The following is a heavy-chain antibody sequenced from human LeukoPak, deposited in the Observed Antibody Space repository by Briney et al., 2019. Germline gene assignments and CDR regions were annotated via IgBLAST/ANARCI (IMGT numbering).Heavy chain of an antibody. CDR3: ARDRGVVIPFDY. Sequence: KPSQTPSLTCTVSGGSIGSGDYYWNWIRQPPGKGLELIGYIYDSGEAYYNPSLQSRVIISLDTSKKQFYLRLSSVTASDTAVYYCARDRGVVIPFDYWGQGTLVTVSS. V-gene: IGHV4-30-4*08. D-gene: IGHD2-2*01. J-gene: IGHJ4*02. CDR1: GGSIGSGDYY. CDR2: IYDSGEA.